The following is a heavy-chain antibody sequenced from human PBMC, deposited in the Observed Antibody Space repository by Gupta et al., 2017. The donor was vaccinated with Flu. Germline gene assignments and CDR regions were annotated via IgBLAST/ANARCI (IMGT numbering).Heavy chain of an antibody. CDR3: AHLGYCSGGSCRPYYFDY. CDR1: GFSLSTSGVG. D-gene: IGHD2-15*01. V-gene: IGHV2-5*02. J-gene: IGHJ4*02. Sequence: QITLKESGPTLVKPTQTLTLTCTFSGFSLSTSGVGVGWIRQPPGKALEWLALIYWDDDKRYSPSLKSRLTITKDTSKNQVVLTMTNMDPVDTATYYCAHLGYCSGGSCRPYYFDYWGQGTLVTVSS. CDR2: IYWDDDK.